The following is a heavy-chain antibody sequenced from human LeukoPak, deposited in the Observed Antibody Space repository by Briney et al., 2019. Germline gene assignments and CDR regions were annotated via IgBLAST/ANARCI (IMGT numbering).Heavy chain of an antibody. CDR1: GFTFTCCW. V-gene: IGHV3-7*01. CDR2: IKQDGREK. D-gene: IGHD1/OR15-1a*01. Sequence: PGGSLRLSCAASGFTFTCCWMSWVRQTPGKGPEWVASIKQDGREKFYADSVRGRFTISRDNAKNSLYLQLNSLRAEDTAVYYCARVPGITRYFDSWGQGILVTVSS. J-gene: IGHJ4*02. CDR3: ARVPGITRYFDS.